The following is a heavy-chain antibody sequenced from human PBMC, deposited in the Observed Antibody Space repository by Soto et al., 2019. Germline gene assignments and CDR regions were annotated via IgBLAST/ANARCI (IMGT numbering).Heavy chain of an antibody. CDR1: GDSMSSSNW. J-gene: IGHJ4*02. CDR2: AHHSGRT. CDR3: ARSEATALDY. Sequence: QVQLLESGPGLLKPSGTLSLTCTVSGDSMSSSNWWNWVRQPPGKGLEWIGEAHHSGRTNYNPSLXGXVXRSXDRSQNHFSLQLTSVTAADTAVYYCARSEATALDYWGQGTLVTVSS. V-gene: IGHV4-4*02.